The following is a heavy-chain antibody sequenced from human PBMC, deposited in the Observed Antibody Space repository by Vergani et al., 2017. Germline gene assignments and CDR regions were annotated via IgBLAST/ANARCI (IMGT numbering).Heavy chain of an antibody. V-gene: IGHV1-69*04. CDR2: IIPILGLP. Sequence: QVQLLHSGAELKKPGSSVKFSCKASGGTFSSYAISWVRQAPGQGLEWMGRIIPILGLPNYAQKFQGRVTITADKSTSTAYMELSSLRSEDTAVYYCAREGYSSGWIVDYWGQGTTVTVSS. CDR1: GGTFSSYA. CDR3: AREGYSSGWIVDY. D-gene: IGHD6-19*01. J-gene: IGHJ4*02.